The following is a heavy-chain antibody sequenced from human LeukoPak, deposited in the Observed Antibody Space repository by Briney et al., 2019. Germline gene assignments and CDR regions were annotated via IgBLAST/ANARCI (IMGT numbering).Heavy chain of an antibody. Sequence: SETLSLTCTVSGGSISSGGYYWSWIRQPPGKGLEWIGYIYHSGSTYYNPSLKSRVTISVGRSKNQFSLKLSSVTAADTAVYYCARGVPPDYWGQGTLVTVSS. CDR2: IYHSGST. V-gene: IGHV4-30-2*01. CDR3: ARGVPPDY. J-gene: IGHJ4*02. CDR1: GGSISSGGYY. D-gene: IGHD1-1*01.